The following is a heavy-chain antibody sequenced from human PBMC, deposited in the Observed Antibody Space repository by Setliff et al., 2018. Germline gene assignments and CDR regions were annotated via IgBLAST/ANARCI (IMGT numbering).Heavy chain of an antibody. CDR3: ARMSGFQYIDV. CDR1: GGSFSGYY. CDR2: IFYIGDT. V-gene: IGHV4-59*08. D-gene: IGHD3-3*01. Sequence: PSETLSLTCAVYGGSFSGYYWSWIRHFPGKGLEWIGFIFYIGDTNYNPSLKSRVTISLDTSKNQFSLSLTSVTAEDTAVYYCARMSGFQYIDVWDKGTTVTVSS. J-gene: IGHJ6*03.